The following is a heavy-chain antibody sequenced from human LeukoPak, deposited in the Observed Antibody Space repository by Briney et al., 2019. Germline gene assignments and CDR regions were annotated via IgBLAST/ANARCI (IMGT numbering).Heavy chain of an antibody. CDR2: IYTSGST. Sequence: SETLSLTCTVSGGSISSYYWSWIRQPAGKGLGWIGRIYTSGSTNYNPSLKSRVTMSVDTSKNQFSLKLSSVTAADTAVYYCARPGSSWEFDYWGQGTLVTVSS. CDR1: GGSISSYY. CDR3: ARPGSSWEFDY. V-gene: IGHV4-4*07. D-gene: IGHD6-13*01. J-gene: IGHJ4*02.